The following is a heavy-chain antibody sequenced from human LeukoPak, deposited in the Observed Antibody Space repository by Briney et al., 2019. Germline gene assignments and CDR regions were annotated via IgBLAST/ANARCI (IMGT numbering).Heavy chain of an antibody. Sequence: PGGSLRLSCAASGFTFSSYWMSWVRQAPGKGLEWVANIKQNGSEKYYVDSVKGRFTISRDNAKNSLSLQMNSLRAEDTAVYYCARDESVVAATNWFDPWGQGTLVTVSS. CDR1: GFTFSSYW. CDR2: IKQNGSEK. V-gene: IGHV3-7*01. D-gene: IGHD2-15*01. J-gene: IGHJ5*02. CDR3: ARDESVVAATNWFDP.